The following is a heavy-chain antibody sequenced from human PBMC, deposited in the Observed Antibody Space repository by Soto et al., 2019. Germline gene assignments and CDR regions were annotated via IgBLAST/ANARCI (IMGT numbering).Heavy chain of an antibody. Sequence: QVQLQESGPGLVKPSETLSLTCTVSGGSVSSGSYYWSWIRQPPGKGLEWIGYIYYSGSTNYNPSLKSRVNISVDTSKNQFSLKLSSVTAADTAVYYCARGGDSSGWYNYFDYWGQGTLVTVSS. CDR3: ARGGDSSGWYNYFDY. J-gene: IGHJ4*02. V-gene: IGHV4-61*01. D-gene: IGHD6-19*01. CDR2: IYYSGST. CDR1: GGSVSSGSYY.